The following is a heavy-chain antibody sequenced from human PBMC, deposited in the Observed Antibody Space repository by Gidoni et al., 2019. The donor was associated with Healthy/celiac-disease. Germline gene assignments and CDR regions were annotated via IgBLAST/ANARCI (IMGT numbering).Heavy chain of an antibody. D-gene: IGHD2-2*01. Sequence: QPQLQESGPGLVTPSETLSLTCTVSGGSISSSRYYWGWMRQPPGKGLEWIGSIYESGSTYYDPSLKSRVTISVDTSKNQFSLKLSSVTAADTAVYYCARIGSSTSCPLCRWFDPWGQGTLVTVSS. V-gene: IGHV4-39*01. CDR1: GGSISSSRYY. J-gene: IGHJ5*02. CDR3: ARIGSSTSCPLCRWFDP. CDR2: IYESGST.